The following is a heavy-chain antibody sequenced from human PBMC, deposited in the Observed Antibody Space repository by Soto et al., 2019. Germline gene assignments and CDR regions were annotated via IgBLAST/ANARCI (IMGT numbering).Heavy chain of an antibody. CDR1: GGSISSYY. J-gene: IGHJ3*02. V-gene: IGHV4-59*01. Sequence: SETLSLTCTVSGGSISSYYWSWIRQPPGRGLEWIGYIYYSGSTNYNPSLKSRVTISVDTSKNQFSLKLSSVTAADTAVYYCARADGYCSGGSCYEVAFDIWGQGTMVTVSS. CDR2: IYYSGST. CDR3: ARADGYCSGGSCYEVAFDI. D-gene: IGHD2-15*01.